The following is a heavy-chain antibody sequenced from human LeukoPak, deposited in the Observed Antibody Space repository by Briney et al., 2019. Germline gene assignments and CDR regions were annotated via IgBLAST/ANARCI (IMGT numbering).Heavy chain of an antibody. CDR3: AKGSNRGVATIDY. D-gene: IGHD5-12*01. CDR2: ISNDGSNSNK. V-gene: IGHV3-30*18. CDR1: GFTFSSYG. J-gene: IGHJ4*02. Sequence: TGGSLRLSCAASGFTFSSYGMHWVRQAPGKGLEWVAVISNDGSNSNKYYADSVKGRFTISRDNSKNTLFLQMNSLRVDDTAVYYCAKGSNRGVATIDYSGQGTLVTVSS.